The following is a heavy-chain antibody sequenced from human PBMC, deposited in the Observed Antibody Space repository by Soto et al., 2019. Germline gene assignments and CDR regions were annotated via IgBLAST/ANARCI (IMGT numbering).Heavy chain of an antibody. V-gene: IGHV3-15*05. J-gene: IGHJ4*02. CDR2: IKSNAAKAPP. D-gene: IGHD1-1*01. CDR1: GLTFRDAW. Sequence: GGSLRLSCAVSGLTFRDAWMNWVRQAPGKGLEWVGNIKSNAAKAPPEYAESVKGRFIISRDDPKNTVYLQMSGLKTEDTAVYYCAWQGTTSFYFHSWGQGTLVTVSS. CDR3: AWQGTTSFYFHS.